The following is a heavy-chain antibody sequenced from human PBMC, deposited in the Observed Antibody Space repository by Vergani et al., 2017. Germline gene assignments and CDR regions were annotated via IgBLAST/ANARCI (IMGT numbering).Heavy chain of an antibody. V-gene: IGHV3-21*06. Sequence: VQLVESGGGLVKPGGSLRLSCAASGFTFSDFSMSWVRQAPGKGLEWVAFIGSSGPYINYADSVKGRFIISRDNTNNSLFLQLRSLRAEDAAVYYCARDCTSSGCPHNCGMDVWGQGAMVTVSS. J-gene: IGHJ6*02. CDR3: ARDCTSSGCPHNCGMDV. CDR2: IGSSGPYI. D-gene: IGHD2-2*01. CDR1: GFTFSDFS.